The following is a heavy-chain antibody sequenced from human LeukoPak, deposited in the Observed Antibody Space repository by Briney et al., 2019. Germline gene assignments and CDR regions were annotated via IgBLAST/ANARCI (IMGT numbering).Heavy chain of an antibody. CDR3: ALISYCTTVTCYYLDY. Sequence: GASVKVSCKASGYTFTSHDISWVRQAPGQGLEWMGWIGPHNGNTNYAQKLQGRVTMTTDTSTSTAYMELRSLRSDDTAVYYCALISYCTTVTCYYLDYWGQGTLVTVSS. V-gene: IGHV1-18*01. CDR2: IGPHNGNT. CDR1: GYTFTSHD. J-gene: IGHJ4*02. D-gene: IGHD2-8*01.